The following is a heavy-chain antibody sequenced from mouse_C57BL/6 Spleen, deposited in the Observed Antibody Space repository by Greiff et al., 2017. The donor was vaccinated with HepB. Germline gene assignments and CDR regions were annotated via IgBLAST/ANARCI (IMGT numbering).Heavy chain of an antibody. D-gene: IGHD4-1*01. J-gene: IGHJ2*01. CDR1: GFTFSDYY. V-gene: IGHV5-16*01. Sequence: EVQLQESEGGLVQPGSSMKLSCTASGFTFSDYYMAWVRQVPEKGLEWVANINYDGSSTYYLDSLKSRFIISRDNAKNILYLQMSSLKSEDTATYYCAREGRTGTYFDYWGQGTTLTVSS. CDR3: AREGRTGTYFDY. CDR2: INYDGSST.